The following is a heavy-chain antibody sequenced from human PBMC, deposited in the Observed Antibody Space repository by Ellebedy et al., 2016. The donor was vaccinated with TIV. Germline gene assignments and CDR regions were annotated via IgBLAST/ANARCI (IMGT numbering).Heavy chain of an antibody. J-gene: IGHJ3*01. D-gene: IGHD5-24*01. CDR3: VKDQIAGDGRWVFDL. CDR2: LYGSGRGI. Sequence: GESLKISCAASGFIFSNFAMGWVRQSPGKGLEGVSGLYGSGRGIFYSDSVKGRFTISRDNPKNTLYLQMDSRRAEDTGIYYCVKDQIAGDGRWVFDLWGQGTMVTVSS. CDR1: GFIFSNFA. V-gene: IGHV3-23*01.